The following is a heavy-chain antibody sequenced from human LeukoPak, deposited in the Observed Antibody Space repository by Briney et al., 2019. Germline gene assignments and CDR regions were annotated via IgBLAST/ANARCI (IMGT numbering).Heavy chain of an antibody. CDR1: GYIFTSYY. D-gene: IGHD2-15*01. CDR3: AKQLGYCSDGSCYFPY. CDR2: INPSGGST. J-gene: IGHJ4*02. V-gene: IGHV1-46*01. Sequence: GASVKVSCKASGYIFTSYYIHWVRQAPGQGLEWMGIINPSGGSTSYAQKFQGRVTMTRDTSTSTVYMELSSLRSEDTAIYYCAKQLGYCSDGSCYFPYWGQGTLVTVSS.